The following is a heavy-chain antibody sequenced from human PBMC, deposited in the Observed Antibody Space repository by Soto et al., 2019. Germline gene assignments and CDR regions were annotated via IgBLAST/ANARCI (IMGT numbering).Heavy chain of an antibody. J-gene: IGHJ4*02. D-gene: IGHD3-22*01. Sequence: QVQLVQFGGGFVKPGGSLRLSCVGSGLTFSDYYMTWIRQAPGKGPEWVSYISSSSSHTKYADSVRGRFTLSRDNAKKSLYLRMSNVRTDDTAVYYCAIRDTADTSGYSFWGKGTLVTVSS. CDR1: GLTFSDYY. V-gene: IGHV3-11*06. CDR2: ISSSSSHT. CDR3: AIRDTADTSGYSF.